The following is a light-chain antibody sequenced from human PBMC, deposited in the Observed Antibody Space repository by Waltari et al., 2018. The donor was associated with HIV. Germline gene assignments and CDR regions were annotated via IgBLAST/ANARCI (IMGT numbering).Light chain of an antibody. CDR3: QQYDNLPLAT. CDR1: QDISNY. CDR2: DAS. J-gene: IGKJ4*01. V-gene: IGKV1-33*01. Sequence: DIQMTQSPSSLSASVGDRVTITCQASQDISNYLNWYQQKPGKAPKLLIYDASNLGTGVPSRFSGSGSGTDFTFTISSLQPEDIATYYCQQYDNLPLATFGGGTKVEIK.